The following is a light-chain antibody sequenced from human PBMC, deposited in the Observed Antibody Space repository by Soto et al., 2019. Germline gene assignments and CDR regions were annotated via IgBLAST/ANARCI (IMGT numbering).Light chain of an antibody. V-gene: IGLV2-14*01. CDR3: SSYTTSSTQV. CDR1: SSDVGYYNY. Sequence: QSALNQPASVSGSPGQSITISCTGTSSDVGYYNYVSWYQHHPGKAPKLIIYEVSNRPSGVSNRFSGSKSGNTASLTISGLQAEDEADYYCSSYTTSSTQVFGGGTKVTVL. J-gene: IGLJ2*01. CDR2: EVS.